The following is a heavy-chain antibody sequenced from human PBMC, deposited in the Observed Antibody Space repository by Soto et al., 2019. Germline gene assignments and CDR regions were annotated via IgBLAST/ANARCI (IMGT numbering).Heavy chain of an antibody. V-gene: IGHV3-15*07. CDR3: LSPYDSSGLDAFDI. Sequence: GGSLRLSCAASGFTFSNAWMNWVRQAPGKGLEWVGRIKSKTDGGTTDYAAPVKGRFTISRDDSKNTLYLQMNSLKTEDTAVYYCLSPYDSSGLDAFDIWGQGTMVTVSS. CDR1: GFTFSNAW. J-gene: IGHJ3*02. CDR2: IKSKTDGGTT. D-gene: IGHD3-22*01.